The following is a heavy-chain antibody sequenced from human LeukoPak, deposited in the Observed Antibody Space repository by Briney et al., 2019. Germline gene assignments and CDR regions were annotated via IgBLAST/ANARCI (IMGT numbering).Heavy chain of an antibody. D-gene: IGHD3-22*01. CDR3: ARLPNYYDSSGYYLYYFDY. V-gene: IGHV4-39*01. CDR2: IYYSGST. Sequence: SETLSLTCTVSGGSISSSSYYWGWIRQPPGKGLEWIGSIYYSGSTYYNPSLKSRVTISVDTPKNQFSLKLSSVTAADTAVYYCARLPNYYDSSGYYLYYFDYWGQGTLVTVSS. CDR1: GGSISSSSYY. J-gene: IGHJ4*02.